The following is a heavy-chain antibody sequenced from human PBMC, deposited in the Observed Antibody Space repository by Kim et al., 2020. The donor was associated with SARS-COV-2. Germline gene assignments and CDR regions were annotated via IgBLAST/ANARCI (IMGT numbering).Heavy chain of an antibody. CDR3: ARVGVTTMFREPRFDY. D-gene: IGHD2-21*02. V-gene: IGHV1-69*01. Sequence: KCQGRVTITADESTSTAYIELSSLRSEDTAVYYCARVGVTTMFREPRFDYWGQGTLVTVSS. J-gene: IGHJ4*02.